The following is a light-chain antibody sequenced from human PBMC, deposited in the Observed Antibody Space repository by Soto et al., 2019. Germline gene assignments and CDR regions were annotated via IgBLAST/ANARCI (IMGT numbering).Light chain of an antibody. CDR2: DVG. CDR3: SSYTSSSTPV. V-gene: IGLV2-14*01. CDR1: SSDVGGYNY. J-gene: IGLJ3*02. Sequence: QSALTQPASVSGSPGQSITISCTGTSSDVGGYNYVSWYQQHPGKAPKLMIYDVGNRPSGVSNRFSGSKSGNTASLTISGLQAEDEADYYCSSYTSSSTPVFGGGTKVTVL.